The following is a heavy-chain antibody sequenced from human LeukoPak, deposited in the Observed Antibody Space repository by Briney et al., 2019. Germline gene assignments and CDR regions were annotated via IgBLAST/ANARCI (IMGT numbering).Heavy chain of an antibody. Sequence: GGSLRLSCAASGFTFSSYSMNWVRQAPGKGLEWVSSISGSGGSTYYADSVQGRFTFSRDNSKNTLNLQMNSLRAEDTAVYYCAKGTAVASYYAMDVWGQGTTVTVSS. CDR3: AKGTAVASYYAMDV. D-gene: IGHD6-19*01. J-gene: IGHJ6*02. CDR1: GFTFSSYS. V-gene: IGHV3-23*01. CDR2: ISGSGGST.